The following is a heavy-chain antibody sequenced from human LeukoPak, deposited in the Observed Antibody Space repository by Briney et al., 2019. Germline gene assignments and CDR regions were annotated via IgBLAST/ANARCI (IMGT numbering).Heavy chain of an antibody. D-gene: IGHD3-22*01. Sequence: SETLSLTCTVSGGSISSSSYYWGWIRQPPGKGLEGIGSIYYSGSTYYNPSLKSRVTISVDTSKNQFSLKLSTVTAADTAVYYCARHEQAHYYDSSGYFPSPLYYFDYWGQGTLVTVSS. J-gene: IGHJ4*02. CDR1: GGSISSSSYY. CDR3: ARHEQAHYYDSSGYFPSPLYYFDY. CDR2: IYYSGST. V-gene: IGHV4-39*01.